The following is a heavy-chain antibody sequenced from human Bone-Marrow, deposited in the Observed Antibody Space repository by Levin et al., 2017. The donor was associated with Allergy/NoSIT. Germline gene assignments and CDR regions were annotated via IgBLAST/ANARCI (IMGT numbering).Heavy chain of an antibody. D-gene: IGHD7-27*01. CDR2: ITGSDGRT. V-gene: IGHV3-23*01. Sequence: PGGSLRLSCAASGFPFSNSIMAWVRQAPGKGLEWVSAITGSDGRTFYADSVKGRFTVSRDNSENMLYLQMNSLRAEDTAIYYCASRGPNWGFFDPWGQGTLVTVSS. CDR3: ASRGPNWGFFDP. CDR1: GFPFSNSI. J-gene: IGHJ5*02.